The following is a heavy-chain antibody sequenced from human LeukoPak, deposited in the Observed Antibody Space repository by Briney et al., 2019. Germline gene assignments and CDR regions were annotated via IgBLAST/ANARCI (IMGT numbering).Heavy chain of an antibody. CDR1: GXSISNYY. V-gene: IGHV4-59*01. Sequence: NPSETLSLTCPVSGXSISNYYDWTWIRQPPGKGLEWIGYVYYTGSTNFNPSLKSRVTMSLDTSRNQFSLKLTSLTAADTAVYYCARGAMATTPFFDYWGQGTLVTVSS. CDR2: VYYTGST. CDR3: ARGAMATTPFFDY. J-gene: IGHJ4*02. D-gene: IGHD5-24*01.